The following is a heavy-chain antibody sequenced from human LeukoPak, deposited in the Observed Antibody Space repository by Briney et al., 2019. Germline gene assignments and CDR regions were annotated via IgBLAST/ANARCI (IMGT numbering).Heavy chain of an antibody. J-gene: IGHJ4*02. Sequence: GGSLRLSCAASGFTFSSYAVSWVRQAPGKGLEWVSAISGSGGSTYYADSVKGRFTISRDNSKNTLYLQMNSLRAEDTAVYYCAKDTSITIFGVVIPGDYFDYWGQGTLVTVSS. CDR2: ISGSGGST. CDR3: AKDTSITIFGVVIPGDYFDY. CDR1: GFTFSSYA. V-gene: IGHV3-23*01. D-gene: IGHD3-3*01.